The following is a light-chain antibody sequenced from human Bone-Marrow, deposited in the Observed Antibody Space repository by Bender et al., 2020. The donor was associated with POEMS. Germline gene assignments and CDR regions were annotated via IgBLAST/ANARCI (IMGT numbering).Light chain of an antibody. CDR1: NRDVGNYNY. J-gene: IGLJ3*02. V-gene: IGLV2-14*01. CDR2: EVT. Sequence: QSALTQPASVSGSPGQSITVSCTGTNRDVGNYNYVSWYQHHPGKAPKLIIYEVTNRPSGVSNRFSGSKSGTTASLTISGLRAEDEADYYCSSYTSSGSLVFGGGTKVTVL. CDR3: SSYTSSGSLV.